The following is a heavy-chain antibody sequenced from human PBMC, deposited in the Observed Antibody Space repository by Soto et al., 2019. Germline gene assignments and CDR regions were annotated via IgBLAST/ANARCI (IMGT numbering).Heavy chain of an antibody. Sequence: GETLRLSSAASVFTFSSYWMHWVRQAPGKGLVWVSRINSDGISTSYTDSVTGRFTISRYNAKNTMYHQMNTLRAEDTAVYYCAREGYCSSTSCSALGFDIWGQGTMVTVS. J-gene: IGHJ3*02. D-gene: IGHD2-2*01. CDR2: INSDGIST. CDR1: VFTFSSYW. CDR3: AREGYCSSTSCSALGFDI. V-gene: IGHV3-74*01.